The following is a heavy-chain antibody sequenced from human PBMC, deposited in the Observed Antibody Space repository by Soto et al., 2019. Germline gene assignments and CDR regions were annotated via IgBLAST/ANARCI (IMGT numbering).Heavy chain of an antibody. Sequence: QVQLQQWGTGLLKPSETLSLTCAVYGGSFRGYYWTWIRPPPGKGLEWIGEIDHSGSTNYNPSLKSRVTISVDTSKNQFSLKLASVTAADTAVYYCARVEYTYNYRGLDYWGQGTLVTVSS. CDR1: GGSFRGYY. D-gene: IGHD3-16*01. V-gene: IGHV4-34*01. CDR3: ARVEYTYNYRGLDY. J-gene: IGHJ4*02. CDR2: IDHSGST.